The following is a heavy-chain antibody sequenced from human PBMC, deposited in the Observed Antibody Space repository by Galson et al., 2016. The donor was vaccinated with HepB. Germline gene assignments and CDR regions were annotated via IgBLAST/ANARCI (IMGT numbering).Heavy chain of an antibody. Sequence: SLRLSCAASGFIFNSYSMNWVRQAPGKGLEWISYISSSSNSMYYADSMKGRFTISRDNAKNSLYLQMNSLRAEDTAVYYCASIFRYSSSQHPGYWGQGTLVTVSS. V-gene: IGHV3-48*04. CDR1: GFIFNSYS. D-gene: IGHD6-13*01. J-gene: IGHJ4*02. CDR2: ISSSSNSM. CDR3: ASIFRYSSSQHPGY.